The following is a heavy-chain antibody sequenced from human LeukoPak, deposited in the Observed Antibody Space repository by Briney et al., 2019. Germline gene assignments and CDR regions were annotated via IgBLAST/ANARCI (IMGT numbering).Heavy chain of an antibody. D-gene: IGHD3-9*01. V-gene: IGHV3-48*04. CDR3: GRVSRATGYCYGEF. J-gene: IGHJ4*02. CDR1: GFTFSTYS. Sequence: HPGGSLRLSCAASGFTFSTYSVNWVRQAPGKGLEWVSYISFSGGPMYYADSVKGRFTLSRDDGKNSMPMQMNSMRADYMAVNYCGRVSRATGYCYGEFWGQGTLVTVSS. CDR2: ISFSGGPM.